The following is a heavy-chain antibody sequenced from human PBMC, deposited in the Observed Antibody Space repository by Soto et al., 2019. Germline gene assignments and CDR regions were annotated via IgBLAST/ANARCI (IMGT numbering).Heavy chain of an antibody. CDR2: VGPYNGNT. D-gene: IGHD2-15*01. J-gene: IGHJ2*01. CDR3: ARCYCSLGSCYTCWHFDL. V-gene: IGHV1-18*04. Sequence: QVQLVQSGAEVKKPGASVRVSCKASGYTFTNYGISWVRQAPGQGLEWMGWVGPYNGNTDHAQNFQGRVTMTTDTSTNTAYMELGSLRSADTALYYCARCYCSLGSCYTCWHFDLWGRGTLVTVSS. CDR1: GYTFTNYG.